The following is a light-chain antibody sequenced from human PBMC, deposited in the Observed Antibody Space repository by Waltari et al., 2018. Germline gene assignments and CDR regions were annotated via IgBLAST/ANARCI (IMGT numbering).Light chain of an antibody. CDR3: QEYESLPVT. V-gene: IGKV1-5*03. Sequence: DIPMTQSPSTLSASVGDRVTITCRASQSVKNNLAWYQQKAGKAPKVVIHKASRLEGGVPSRFSGSGYGTEFTLTISSLQPDDFATYYCQEYESLPVTFGGGTKVEIK. CDR1: QSVKNN. CDR2: KAS. J-gene: IGKJ4*01.